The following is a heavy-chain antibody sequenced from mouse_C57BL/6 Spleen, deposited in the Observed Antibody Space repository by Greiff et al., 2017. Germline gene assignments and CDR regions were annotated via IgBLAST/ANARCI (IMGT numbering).Heavy chain of an antibody. Sequence: QVQLQQSGAELVKPGASVKLSCKASGYAFSSYWMNWVKQRPGQGLEWIGQIYPGDGGTNYNGKFKGKATLTADKSSSTAYMQLSRLTSDDSAVYFCERNDGSSQWYFDVWGTGTTVTVSS. V-gene: IGHV1-80*01. CDR1: GYAFSSYW. D-gene: IGHD1-1*01. CDR3: ERNDGSSQWYFDV. CDR2: IYPGDGGT. J-gene: IGHJ1*03.